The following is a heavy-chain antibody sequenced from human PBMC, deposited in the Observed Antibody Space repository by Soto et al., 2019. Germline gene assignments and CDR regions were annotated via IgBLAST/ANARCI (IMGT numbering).Heavy chain of an antibody. CDR1: GFTFSSYF. CDR2: ISYDGSNK. V-gene: IGHV3-30*18. Sequence: GGSLILSCAASGFTFSSYFMHWARQAPGKGLEWVAVISYDGSNKYYADSVKGRFTISRDNSKNTLYLQMNSLRAEDTAVYYCAKEGGDSGYDYLDYWGQGTLVTVSS. CDR3: AKEGGDSGYDYLDY. J-gene: IGHJ4*02. D-gene: IGHD5-12*01.